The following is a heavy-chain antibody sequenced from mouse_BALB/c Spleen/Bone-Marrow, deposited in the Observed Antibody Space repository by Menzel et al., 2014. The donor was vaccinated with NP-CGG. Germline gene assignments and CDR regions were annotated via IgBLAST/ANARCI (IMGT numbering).Heavy chain of an antibody. Sequence: QVQLKDSGPGLVAPSQSLSITCTVSGFSLSRYSVHWVRQPPGKGLEWLGMIWGGGSTDYNSALKSRQSISKDNSKSQVFLKMNSLQTDDTAMYYCARTGNSPAWFAYWGQGTLVTVSA. CDR3: ARTGNSPAWFAY. CDR1: GFSLSRYS. V-gene: IGHV2-6-4*01. CDR2: IWGGGST. J-gene: IGHJ3*01. D-gene: IGHD2-1*01.